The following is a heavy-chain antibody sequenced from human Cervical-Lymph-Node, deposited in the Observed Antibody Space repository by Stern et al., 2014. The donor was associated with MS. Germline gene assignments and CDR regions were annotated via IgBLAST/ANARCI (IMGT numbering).Heavy chain of an antibody. V-gene: IGHV3-33*01. D-gene: IGHD4-23*01. Sequence: VQLVESGGGVVQPGRTLRLSCAASGFTFSSSGMHWVRQAPGKGLEWLAIIWYDGSNISYSDSVKGRFTISRDNSKNTLYLQMNSLRADDTAVYYCAREGGNTAEYFQHWGQGTLVTVSS. CDR1: GFTFSSSG. CDR3: AREGGNTAEYFQH. CDR2: IWYDGSNI. J-gene: IGHJ1*01.